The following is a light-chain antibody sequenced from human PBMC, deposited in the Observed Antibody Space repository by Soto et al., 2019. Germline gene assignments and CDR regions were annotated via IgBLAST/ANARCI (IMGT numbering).Light chain of an antibody. J-gene: IGLJ3*02. V-gene: IGLV1-40*01. CDR1: SSNIGAGYD. CDR2: GNN. Sequence: QPVLTQLPSVSGAPGQRVTISCTGSSSNIGAGYDVHWYQQLPGTAPKLLIYGNNNRPSGVPDRFSGSKSATSDSLAITGLQAEDEADYYCQSYDSSLSGWVFGGGTKLTVL. CDR3: QSYDSSLSGWV.